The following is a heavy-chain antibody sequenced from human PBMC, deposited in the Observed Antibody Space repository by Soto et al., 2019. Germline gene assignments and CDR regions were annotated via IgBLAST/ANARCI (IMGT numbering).Heavy chain of an antibody. V-gene: IGHV1-24*01. Sequence: ASVKVSCKVSGYTLTELSMHWVRQAPGKGLEWMGGFDPEDGETIYAQKFQGRVTMIEDPSTDAAYMELCTLGSEDTAVYYCARSSSLAFGHLDYWGQGTLVTVSS. CDR1: GYTLTELS. CDR2: FDPEDGET. CDR3: ARSSSLAFGHLDY. D-gene: IGHD6-13*01. J-gene: IGHJ4*02.